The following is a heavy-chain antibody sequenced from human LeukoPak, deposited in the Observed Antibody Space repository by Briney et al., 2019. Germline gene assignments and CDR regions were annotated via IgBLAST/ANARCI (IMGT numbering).Heavy chain of an antibody. V-gene: IGHV3-64*01. CDR1: GFTFSSYA. CDR3: ARGGAGIAVAGFDY. Sequence: GGSLRLSCAASGFTFSSYAMHCVRQAPGKGLEYVSAISSNGGSTYYANSVKGRFTISRDNSKNTLYLQMGSLRAEDMAVYYCARGGAGIAVAGFDYWGQGTLVTVSS. D-gene: IGHD6-19*01. CDR2: ISSNGGST. J-gene: IGHJ4*02.